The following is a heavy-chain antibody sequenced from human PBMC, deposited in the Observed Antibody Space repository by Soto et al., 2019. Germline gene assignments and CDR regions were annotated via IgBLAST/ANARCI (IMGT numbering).Heavy chain of an antibody. V-gene: IGHV2-70*12. Sequence: GSGPTLVNPTQTLTLTCTFSGFSLTTTGMSVSWIRQPPGKALEWLALVDWDDDKYYIASLKSRLTISKDTSKNQVVLTLTNMDPVDTATYYCVHRAGMGGNSWLPGHWGQGTLVTVSS. CDR1: GFSLTTTGMS. CDR2: VDWDDDK. CDR3: VHRAGMGGNSWLPGH. J-gene: IGHJ4*02. D-gene: IGHD6-13*01.